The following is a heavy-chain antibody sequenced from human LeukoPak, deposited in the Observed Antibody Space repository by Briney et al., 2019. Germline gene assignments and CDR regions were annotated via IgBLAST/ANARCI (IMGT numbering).Heavy chain of an antibody. CDR1: GYTFTSYG. CDR3: ARDPVLYYYDTSGRSAFDY. CDR2: ISVSNGNT. J-gene: IGHJ4*02. D-gene: IGHD3-22*01. Sequence: ASVKVSCKASGYTFTSYGISWVRQAPGLGLERMGWISVSNGNTNYAQKLQDRVTMTTDTSTSTAYMELRSLRSDDTAVYYCARDPVLYYYDTSGRSAFDYWGQGTLVTVSS. V-gene: IGHV1-18*01.